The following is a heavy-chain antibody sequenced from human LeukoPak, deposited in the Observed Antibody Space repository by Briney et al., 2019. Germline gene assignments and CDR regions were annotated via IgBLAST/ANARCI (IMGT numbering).Heavy chain of an antibody. CDR2: ISGGGNT. Sequence: GSLRLSCAASGFTVSNNGLSWFRQAPGKRLEWVSDISGGGNTYYAESVKGRFTISRDNSKNTLYLQMNSLRAEDTALYYASGHGSSSYWGQGTLVAVSS. CDR1: GFTVSNNG. D-gene: IGHD6-13*01. V-gene: IGHV3-23*01. CDR3: SGHGSSSY. J-gene: IGHJ4*02.